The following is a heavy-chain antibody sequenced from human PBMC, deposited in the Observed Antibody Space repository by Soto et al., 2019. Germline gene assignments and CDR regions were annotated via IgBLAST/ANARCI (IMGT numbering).Heavy chain of an antibody. J-gene: IGHJ5*02. D-gene: IGHD2-15*01. Sequence: QLQLQESGPGLVKPSETLSLTCTVSGGSISSSSYYCGWIRQPPGKGLEWIGSIYYSGSTYYNPSLQSRVTRSVYPPKNQFPLKLGSVAAAGTAVDYCARSGAVVVAAYNWFDPWGQGTLVTVSS. CDR2: IYYSGST. CDR3: ARSGAVVVAAYNWFDP. CDR1: GGSISSSSYY. V-gene: IGHV4-39*01.